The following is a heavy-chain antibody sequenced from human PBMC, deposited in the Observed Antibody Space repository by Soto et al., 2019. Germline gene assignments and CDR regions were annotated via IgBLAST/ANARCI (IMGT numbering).Heavy chain of an antibody. D-gene: IGHD1-20*01. CDR2: IIPIFGTA. V-gene: IGHV1-69*13. CDR3: ASLTGPRRGMI. CDR1: GGTFSSYA. J-gene: IGHJ3*02. Sequence: GASVKVSCKASGGTFSSYAISWVRQAPGQGLEWMGGIIPIFGTANYAQKFQGRVTITADESTSTAYMELSSLRSEDTAVYYCASLTGPRRGMIWGQGTMVTVSS.